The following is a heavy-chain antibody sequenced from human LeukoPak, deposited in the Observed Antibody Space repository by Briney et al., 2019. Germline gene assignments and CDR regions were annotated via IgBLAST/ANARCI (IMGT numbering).Heavy chain of an antibody. CDR2: IYTSGST. CDR1: GGSISSYY. J-gene: IGHJ4*02. D-gene: IGHD6-13*01. Sequence: PSATLFLTCTVSGGSISSYYWRWIRQPAGKGLEWIGRIYTSGSTNYSPPLESRVTMSIDPSKNQFSLKVSSVTAADTAVYYCASGQQSPWYFDYWGQGTLVTVSS. V-gene: IGHV4-4*07. CDR3: ASGQQSPWYFDY.